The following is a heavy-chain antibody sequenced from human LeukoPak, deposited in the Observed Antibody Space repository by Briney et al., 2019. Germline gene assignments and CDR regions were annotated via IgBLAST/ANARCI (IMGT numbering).Heavy chain of an antibody. Sequence: PGGSLRLSCEASGFTFSIYSMSWVRQAPGKGLEWVAFILQDASATDYVDSLKGRVTISRDNAKNSLYLQMNSLRVDDTAVYYCARWRGGQSEFDSWGQGTLVTVSS. J-gene: IGHJ4*02. D-gene: IGHD3-16*01. CDR1: GFTFSIYS. CDR2: ILQDASAT. V-gene: IGHV3-7*01. CDR3: ARWRGGQSEFDS.